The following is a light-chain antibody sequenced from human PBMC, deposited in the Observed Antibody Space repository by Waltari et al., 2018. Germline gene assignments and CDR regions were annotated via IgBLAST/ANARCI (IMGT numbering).Light chain of an antibody. CDR2: AAS. CDR1: QSISRY. Sequence: SCRARQSISRYLAWYQQKPGQAPRLLIYAASSRATGIPDRFSGSGSGTDFSLTISRLEPEDFAVYYCQNHERLPAMFGQGTKVEIK. J-gene: IGKJ1*01. CDR3: QNHERLPAM. V-gene: IGKV3-20*01.